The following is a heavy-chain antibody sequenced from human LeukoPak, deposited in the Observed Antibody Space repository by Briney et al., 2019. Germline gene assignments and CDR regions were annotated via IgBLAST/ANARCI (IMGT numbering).Heavy chain of an antibody. D-gene: IGHD5-24*01. CDR3: AREGDGRFFDY. J-gene: IGHJ4*02. CDR1: GLIFRSYW. V-gene: IGHV3-7*01. CDR2: INQDGSEK. Sequence: GGSLRLSCEVSGLIFRSYWMSWVRQAPGKGLEWVANINQDGSEKYFVDSVRGRFTISRDNAKNLLHLQMNTLRAEDTAVYYCAREGDGRFFDYWGQGTLVTVSS.